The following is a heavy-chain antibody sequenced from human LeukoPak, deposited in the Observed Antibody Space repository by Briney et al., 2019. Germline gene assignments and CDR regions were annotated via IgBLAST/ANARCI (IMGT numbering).Heavy chain of an antibody. D-gene: IGHD5-24*01. J-gene: IGHJ6*02. CDR2: ITYDGTNK. CDR1: GFTFSSYG. V-gene: IGHV3-30*03. CDR3: ASSTYNYDYALDV. Sequence: GGSLRLSCAASGFTFSSYGMHWVRQAPGKGLEWVAVITYDGTNKYYADSVKGRFTISRDNSKYTLYLQMNSLRVEDTAVYYCASSTYNYDYALDVWGQGTTVTVSS.